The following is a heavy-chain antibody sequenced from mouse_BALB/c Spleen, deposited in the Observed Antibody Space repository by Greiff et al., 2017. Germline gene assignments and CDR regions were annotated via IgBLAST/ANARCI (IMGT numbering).Heavy chain of an antibody. CDR1: GYSITSGYY. V-gene: IGHV3-6*02. Sequence: EVQLQQSGPGLVKPSQSLSLTCSVTGYSITSGYYWNWIRQFPGNKLEWMGYISYDGSNNYNPSLKNRISITRDTSKNQFFLKLNSVTTEDTATYYCARAPIYYDYDVGFDYWGQGTTLTVSS. CDR2: ISYDGSN. J-gene: IGHJ2*01. D-gene: IGHD2-4*01. CDR3: ARAPIYYDYDVGFDY.